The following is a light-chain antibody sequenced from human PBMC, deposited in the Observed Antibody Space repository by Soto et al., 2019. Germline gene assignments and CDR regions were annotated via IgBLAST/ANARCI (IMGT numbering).Light chain of an antibody. CDR2: KAS. J-gene: IGKJ5*01. V-gene: IGKV1-5*03. Sequence: DIQMTQSPSTLSASVEDRVTITCRANQSISSWLAWYQQKPGKAPKLLIYKASSLESGVPSRFSGSGSGTEFTLTISSLQPDDFATYYCHQYNSYPITFGQGTRLEIK. CDR1: QSISSW. CDR3: HQYNSYPIT.